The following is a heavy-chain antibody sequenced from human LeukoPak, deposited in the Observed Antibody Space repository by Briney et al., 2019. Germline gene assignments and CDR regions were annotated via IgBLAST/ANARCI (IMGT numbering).Heavy chain of an antibody. CDR1: GYSISSGYY. Sequence: SETLSLTCTVSGYSISSGYYWSWIRQPAGKGLEWIGRIYTSGSTNYNPSLKSRVTISVDTSKNQFSLKLSSVTAADTAVYYCAREDSEPVFDYWGQGTLVTVSS. D-gene: IGHD1-14*01. CDR2: IYTSGST. CDR3: AREDSEPVFDY. V-gene: IGHV4-61*02. J-gene: IGHJ4*02.